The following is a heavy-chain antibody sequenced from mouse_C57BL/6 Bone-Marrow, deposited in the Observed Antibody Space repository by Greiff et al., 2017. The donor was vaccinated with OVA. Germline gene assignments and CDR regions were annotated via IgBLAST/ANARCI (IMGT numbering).Heavy chain of an antibody. CDR2: IHPNSGST. J-gene: IGHJ2*01. CDR1: GYTFTSYW. V-gene: IGHV1-64*01. CDR3: ARDYGMYFDY. D-gene: IGHD1-1*01. Sequence: VQLKQPGAELVKPGASVKLSCKASGYTFTSYWMHWVKQRPGQGLEWIGMIHPNSGSTNYNEKFKSKATLTVDKSSSTAYMQLSSLTSEDSAVYYCARDYGMYFDYWGQGTTLTVSS.